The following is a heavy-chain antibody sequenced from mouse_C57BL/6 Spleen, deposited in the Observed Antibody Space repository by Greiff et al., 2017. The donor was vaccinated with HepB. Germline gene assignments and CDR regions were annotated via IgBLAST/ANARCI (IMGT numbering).Heavy chain of an antibody. CDR3: ARVRYGSSYGYFDV. CDR1: GFTFSSSA. D-gene: IGHD1-1*01. V-gene: IGHV5-4*03. Sequence: EVKVVESGGGLVKPGGSLKLSCAASGFTFSSSAMSWVSQTPEKRLEWVAPISDGGGYTYYPDNLKGRSTLSRDNAKNNPYLQMSHLKSEDTAMYYGARVRYGSSYGYFDVWGTGTTVTVSS. J-gene: IGHJ1*03. CDR2: ISDGGGYT.